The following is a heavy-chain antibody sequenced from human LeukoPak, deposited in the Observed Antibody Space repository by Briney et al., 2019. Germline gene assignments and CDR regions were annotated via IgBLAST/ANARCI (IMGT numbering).Heavy chain of an antibody. Sequence: SETLSLTCAVYGGSFSGYYWSWIRQPPGKGLEWIGEINHSGSTNYNPSLKSRVTISVDTSKNQFSLKLSSVTAADTAVYYCARRVGHSYGYGRGVWFDPWGQGTLVTVSS. V-gene: IGHV4-34*01. J-gene: IGHJ5*02. D-gene: IGHD5-18*01. CDR2: INHSGST. CDR3: ARRVGHSYGYGRGVWFDP. CDR1: GGSFSGYY.